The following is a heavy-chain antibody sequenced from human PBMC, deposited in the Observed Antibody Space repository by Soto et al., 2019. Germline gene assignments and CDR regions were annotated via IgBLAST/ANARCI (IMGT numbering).Heavy chain of an antibody. V-gene: IGHV4-4*02. J-gene: IGHJ4*02. Sequence: QVQLQESGPGLVKPSGTLSLTCAVSGDSISSSNWWTWVRQAPGKGLEWIGEIYHSVITSYNPSLESRVTISVDKSKNHFSLKLRSVTAADTAVYYCASLFERPGYWGQGTLVTVSS. CDR1: GDSISSSNW. CDR3: ASLFERPGY. CDR2: IYHSVIT.